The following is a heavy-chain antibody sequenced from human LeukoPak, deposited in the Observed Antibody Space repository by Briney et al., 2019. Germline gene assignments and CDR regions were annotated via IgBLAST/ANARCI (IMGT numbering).Heavy chain of an antibody. CDR1: GGSISSSNYY. CDR3: AREAAGTGYFDY. CDR2: IYYSGST. J-gene: IGHJ4*02. D-gene: IGHD6-13*01. Sequence: SETLSLTCTVSGGSISSSNYYWGWIRQPPGKGLEWIGSIYYSGSTYYNPSPRSRVTISVDTSKNQFSLKLSSVTAADTAVYYCAREAAGTGYFDYWGQGTLVTVSS. V-gene: IGHV4-39*02.